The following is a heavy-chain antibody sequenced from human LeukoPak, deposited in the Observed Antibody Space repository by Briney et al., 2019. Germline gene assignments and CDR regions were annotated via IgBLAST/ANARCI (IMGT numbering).Heavy chain of an antibody. Sequence: PGGSLRLSCAASGFTFSPYWMSWVRQAPGTGLEWLANIKQDGSEKYYVDSVKGRFSISRDNAKNSLYLQLNSLRAEDTAVYYCARRDCSGTSCYWYYRGQGTLVTVSS. CDR1: GFTFSPYW. J-gene: IGHJ4*02. V-gene: IGHV3-7*01. CDR2: IKQDGSEK. D-gene: IGHD2-2*01. CDR3: ARRDCSGTSCYWYY.